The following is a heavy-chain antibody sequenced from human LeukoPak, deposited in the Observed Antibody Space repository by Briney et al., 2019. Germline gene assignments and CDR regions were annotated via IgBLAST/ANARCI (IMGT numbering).Heavy chain of an antibody. Sequence: VASVKVSCKASGGTFSSYAISWVRQAPGQGLEWMRGIIPIFGTANYAQKFQGRVTITADESTSTAYMELSSLRSEDTAVYYCARCYYDSSGYYCTWDRCYFDYWGQGILVTVSS. CDR3: ARCYYDSSGYYCTWDRCYFDY. J-gene: IGHJ4*02. D-gene: IGHD3-22*01. V-gene: IGHV1-69*13. CDR2: IIPIFGTA. CDR1: GGTFSSYA.